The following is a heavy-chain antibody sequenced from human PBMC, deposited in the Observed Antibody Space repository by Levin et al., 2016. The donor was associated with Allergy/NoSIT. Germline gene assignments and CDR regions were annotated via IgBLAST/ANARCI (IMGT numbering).Heavy chain of an antibody. J-gene: IGHJ5*02. Sequence: ASVKVSCKVSGYSVTDLSIHWVRQAPGKGLEWMGGLDPERDEWIYAQRFQGRVTMTEDSATDTAYMELSSPRSEDTAVYYCATVGAAADGVDWFDPWGQGSRVTVSS. D-gene: IGHD6-13*01. V-gene: IGHV1-24*01. CDR2: LDPERDEW. CDR1: GYSVTDLS. CDR3: ATVGAAADGVDWFDP.